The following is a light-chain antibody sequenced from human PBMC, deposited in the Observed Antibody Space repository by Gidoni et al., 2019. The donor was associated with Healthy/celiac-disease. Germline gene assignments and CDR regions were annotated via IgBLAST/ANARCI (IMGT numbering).Light chain of an antibody. CDR2: GAD. J-gene: IGKJ1*01. CDR3: QQYGSSPPWT. CDR1: QSVSSSY. V-gene: IGKV3-20*01. Sequence: EIVLTQSPGTLSLSPGERATLSCRASQSVSSSYLAWYQQKPGQAPRLLIYGADSRATGIPDRFRGSGSGTDFTLTISRLEPEDYAVYDCQQYGSSPPWTFGQGTKVEIK.